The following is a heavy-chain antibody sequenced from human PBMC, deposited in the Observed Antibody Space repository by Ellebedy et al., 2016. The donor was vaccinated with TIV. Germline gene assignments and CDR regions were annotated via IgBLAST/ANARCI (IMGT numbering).Heavy chain of an antibody. V-gene: IGHV1-18*04. CDR3: ARDRFIVPGTRAYYGMDV. CDR1: GYTFTTYG. Sequence: AASVKVSCKASGYTFTTYGVSWVRQAPGQGLEWMGWINPNKGNTIYAQNLQDRLTMTTDASTSTAHMELRSLRSDDTAVYFCARDRFIVPGTRAYYGMDVWGQGTTVTVS. CDR2: INPNKGNT. J-gene: IGHJ6*02. D-gene: IGHD1-26*01.